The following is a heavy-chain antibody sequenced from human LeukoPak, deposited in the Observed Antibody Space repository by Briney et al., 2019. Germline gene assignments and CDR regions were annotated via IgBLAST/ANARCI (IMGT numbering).Heavy chain of an antibody. J-gene: IGHJ4*02. D-gene: IGHD3-10*01. CDR1: GFTFSSYG. Sequence: GGSLRLSCAASGFTFSSYGMSWVRQAPGKGLEWVSAISGSGGSTYYADSVKGRFTISRDNSKNTLYLQMNSLRAEDTAVYYCAKGHYLITMVRGADYWGQGTLVTVSS. CDR2: ISGSGGST. V-gene: IGHV3-23*01. CDR3: AKGHYLITMVRGADY.